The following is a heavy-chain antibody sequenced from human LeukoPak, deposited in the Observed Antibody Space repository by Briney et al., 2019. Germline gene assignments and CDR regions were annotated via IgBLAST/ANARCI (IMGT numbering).Heavy chain of an antibody. J-gene: IGHJ4*02. CDR2: ISYDGSNK. V-gene: IGHV3-30*18. Sequence: GGSLRLSCAASGFTFSSYGMHWVRQAPGKGLEWVAVISYDGSNKYYADSVKGRFTISRDNSKNTLYLQMNSLRAEDTAVYYCAKDRSPRYSSSWYSFDYWGQGTLVTVSS. D-gene: IGHD6-13*01. CDR3: AKDRSPRYSSSWYSFDY. CDR1: GFTFSSYG.